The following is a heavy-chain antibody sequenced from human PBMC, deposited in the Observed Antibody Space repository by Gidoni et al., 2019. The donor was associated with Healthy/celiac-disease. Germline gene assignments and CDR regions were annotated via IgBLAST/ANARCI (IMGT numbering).Heavy chain of an antibody. Sequence: EVQLLESGGGLVQPGGSLRLSSAASGFTFSSYAMSWVRQAPGKGLEWVSAISGSGGSTYYADSVKGRFTISRDNSKNTLYLQMNSLRAEDTAVYYCAKDRNPFKVTTGWFDPWGQGTLVTVSS. CDR1: GFTFSSYA. J-gene: IGHJ5*02. CDR2: ISGSGGST. CDR3: AKDRNPFKVTTGWFDP. D-gene: IGHD4-17*01. V-gene: IGHV3-23*01.